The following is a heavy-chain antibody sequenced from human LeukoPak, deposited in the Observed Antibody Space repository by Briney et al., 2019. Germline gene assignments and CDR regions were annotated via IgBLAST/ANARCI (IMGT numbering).Heavy chain of an antibody. Sequence: GGSLRLSCAASGFTFSSYSMNWVRQAPGKGLEWVSSISSSSYIYYADSVKGRFTISRDNAKNSLYLQMNSLRAEDTAVYYCARDYVGGSNDAFDIWGQGTMVTVSS. CDR1: GFTFSSYS. V-gene: IGHV3-21*01. CDR3: ARDYVGGSNDAFDI. CDR2: ISSSSYI. J-gene: IGHJ3*02. D-gene: IGHD1-26*01.